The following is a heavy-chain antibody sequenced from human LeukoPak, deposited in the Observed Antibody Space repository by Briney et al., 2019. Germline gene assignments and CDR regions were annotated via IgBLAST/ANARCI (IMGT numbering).Heavy chain of an antibody. V-gene: IGHV4-39*01. CDR2: IYYSGST. Sequence: SETLSLTCTVSGGSISSSSYYWGWIRQPPGKGLEWIGSIYYSGSTYYNPSLKSRVTLSVDTSKNQFSLKLSSVTAADTAVYYCARHGGGFRSYPPNARNWFDPWGQGTLVTVSS. CDR3: ARHGGGFRSYPPNARNWFDP. J-gene: IGHJ5*02. D-gene: IGHD3-16*01. CDR1: GGSISSSSYY.